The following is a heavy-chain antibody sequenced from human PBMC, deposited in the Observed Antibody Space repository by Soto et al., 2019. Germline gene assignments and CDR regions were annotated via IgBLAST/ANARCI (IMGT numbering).Heavy chain of an antibody. CDR3: AKALRWLQLLNFDY. CDR2: ISGSGGST. V-gene: IGHV3-23*01. Sequence: PGGSLRLSSAAAGFTFSSYAMSWVRQAPGKGLEWVSAISGSGGSTYYADSVKGRFTISRDNSKNTLYLQMNSLRAEDTAVYYCAKALRWLQLLNFDYWGQGTLVTVSS. J-gene: IGHJ4*02. CDR1: GFTFSSYA. D-gene: IGHD5-12*01.